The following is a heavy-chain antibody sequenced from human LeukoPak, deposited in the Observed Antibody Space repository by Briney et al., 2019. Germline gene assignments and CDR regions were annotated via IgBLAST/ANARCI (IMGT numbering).Heavy chain of an antibody. J-gene: IGHJ4*02. CDR3: ASPQIHYYDSSGYWYYFDY. CDR2: IYSGGST. CDR1: GFTVSSNY. D-gene: IGHD3-22*01. V-gene: IGHV3-53*05. Sequence: PGGPLRLSCAASGFTVSSNYMSWVRQAPGKGLEWVSVIYSGGSTYYADSVKGRFTISRDNSKNTLYLQMNSLRAEDTAVYYCASPQIHYYDSSGYWYYFDYWGQGTLVTVSS.